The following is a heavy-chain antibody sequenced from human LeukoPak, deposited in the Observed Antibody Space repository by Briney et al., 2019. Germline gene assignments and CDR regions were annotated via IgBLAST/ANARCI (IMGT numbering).Heavy chain of an antibody. J-gene: IGHJ4*02. V-gene: IGHV6-1*01. D-gene: IGHD3-22*01. CDR3: ARTYYYDAPAGFDY. CDR2: TYCRSKWYN. Sequence: QTHSLTPASFPDRVSSNSPASNWVRQSPSSCLEWLGMTYCRSKWYNDYAVSVESRITINPDTSKNQFSLQLNSVTPEDTAVYYCARTYYYDAPAGFDYWGQGTLVTVSS. CDR1: PDRVSSNSPA.